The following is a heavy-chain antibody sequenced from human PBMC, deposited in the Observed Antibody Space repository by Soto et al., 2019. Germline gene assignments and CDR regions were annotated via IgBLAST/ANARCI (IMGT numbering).Heavy chain of an antibody. J-gene: IGHJ4*02. CDR2: ISYDGSNK. Sequence: SGGSLRLSCAASGFTFSSYGMHWVRQAPGKGLEWVAVISYDGSNKYYADSVKGRFTISRDNSYNTLYLQMNTLRGEDTAVYYCAKAGCGSTSCYADYWGQGTLVTVSS. V-gene: IGHV3-30*18. D-gene: IGHD2-2*01. CDR3: AKAGCGSTSCYADY. CDR1: GFTFSSYG.